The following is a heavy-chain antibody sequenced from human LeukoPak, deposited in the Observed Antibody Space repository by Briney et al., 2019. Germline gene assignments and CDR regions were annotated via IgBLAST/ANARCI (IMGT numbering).Heavy chain of an antibody. Sequence: GGSLRLSCAASGFTFSSYEMNWVRQVLGKGLEWVSYISSSGSTIYYADSVKGRFTISRDNAKNSLYLQMNSLRAEDTAVYYCARDMGGYFDLWGRGTLVTVSS. D-gene: IGHD1-26*01. CDR2: ISSSGSTI. CDR3: ARDMGGYFDL. CDR1: GFTFSSYE. J-gene: IGHJ2*01. V-gene: IGHV3-48*03.